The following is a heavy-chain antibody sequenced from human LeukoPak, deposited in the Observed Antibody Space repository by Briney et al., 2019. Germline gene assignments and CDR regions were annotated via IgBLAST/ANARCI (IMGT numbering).Heavy chain of an antibody. CDR1: GGSFSGYY. CDR3: ARGLRGSVLLHAFDI. V-gene: IGHV4-34*01. Sequence: SETLSLTCAVYGGSFSGYYWSWIRQPPGKGLEWIGEINHSGSTNYNPSLKSRVTISVDTSKNQFSLKLSSVTAADTAVYYCARGLRGSVLLHAFDIWGQGTMVTVSS. D-gene: IGHD5-12*01. J-gene: IGHJ3*02. CDR2: INHSGST.